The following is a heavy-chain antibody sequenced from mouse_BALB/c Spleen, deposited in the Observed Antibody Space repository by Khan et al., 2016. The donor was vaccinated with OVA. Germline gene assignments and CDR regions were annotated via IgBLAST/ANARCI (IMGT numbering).Heavy chain of an antibody. CDR1: GYTFTSYW. CDR2: IYPSDSYT. D-gene: IGHD2-13*01. CDR3: TRGDPGNFDC. J-gene: IGHJ2*01. V-gene: IGHV1-69*02. Sequence: QVQLQQPGAELVRPGASVKLSCKASGYTFTSYWINWVKQRPGQGLEWIGNIYPSDSYTNYNQNFKDKATLTVDKFSSTAYMQLSSPTSEGSAVYYCTRGDPGNFDCWGQGTTLTVSS.